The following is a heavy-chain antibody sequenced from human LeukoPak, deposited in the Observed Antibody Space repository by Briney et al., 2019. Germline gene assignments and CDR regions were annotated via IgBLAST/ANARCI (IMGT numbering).Heavy chain of an antibody. CDR3: AKECSSTSCFDY. Sequence: GGSLRLSCAASGFTFSSYSMNWVRQAPGKGLEWVSSISSSSSYIYYADSVKGRFTISRDNAKNSLYLQMNSLRAEDTAVYYCAKECSSTSCFDYWGQGTLVTVSS. D-gene: IGHD2-2*01. J-gene: IGHJ4*02. CDR2: ISSSSSYI. V-gene: IGHV3-21*01. CDR1: GFTFSSYS.